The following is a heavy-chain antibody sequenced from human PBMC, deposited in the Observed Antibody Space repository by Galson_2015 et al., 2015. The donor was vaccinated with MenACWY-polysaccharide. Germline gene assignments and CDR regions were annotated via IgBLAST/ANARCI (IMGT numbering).Heavy chain of an antibody. J-gene: IGHJ3*02. CDR1: GFDFSGYT. CDR2: ITSDSSYT. CDR3: AGEGAVYCFGGSCYADVLHI. V-gene: IGHV3-21*03. Sequence: SLRLSCAASGFDFSGYTINWVRQAPGKGLEWVSSITSDSSYTYYVHSVEGRFTMSRDNAKNSLYLHMNSQRAEDTAVYYCAGEGAVYCFGGSCYADVLHIWGQGTLVIVSS. D-gene: IGHD2-15*01.